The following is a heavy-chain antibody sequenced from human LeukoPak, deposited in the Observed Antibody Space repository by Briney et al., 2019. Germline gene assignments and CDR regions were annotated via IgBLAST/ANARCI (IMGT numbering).Heavy chain of an antibody. J-gene: IGHJ5*02. CDR2: ISAYNGNT. CDR3: ARDLLTTHYDFWSGYSWFDP. CDR1: GYTFTSYG. Sequence: ASVKVSCKASGYTFTSYGISWVRQAPGQGLEWMGWISAYNGNTNYAQKLQGRVTMTTDTSTSTAYMELRSLRSDDTAVYYCARDLLTTHYDFWSGYSWFDPWGQGTLVTVSS. D-gene: IGHD3-3*01. V-gene: IGHV1-18*01.